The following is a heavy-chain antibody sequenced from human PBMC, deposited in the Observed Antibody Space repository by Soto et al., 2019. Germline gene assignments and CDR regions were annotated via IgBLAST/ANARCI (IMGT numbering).Heavy chain of an antibody. CDR2: IIPILGIA. V-gene: IGHV1-69*02. J-gene: IGHJ5*02. D-gene: IGHD3-10*01. Sequence: QVQLVQSGAEVKKPGSSVKVSCKASGGTFSSYTISWVRQAPGQGLEWMGRIIPILGIANYAQKFQGRVTITADKSTSTAYMELSSLRSEDTAVYYCARYGSGSNTTPWFDPWGQGTLVTVSS. CDR1: GGTFSSYT. CDR3: ARYGSGSNTTPWFDP.